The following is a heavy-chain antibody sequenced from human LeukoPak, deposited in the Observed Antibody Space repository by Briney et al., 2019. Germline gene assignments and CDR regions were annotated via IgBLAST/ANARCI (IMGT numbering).Heavy chain of an antibody. J-gene: IGHJ3*02. CDR1: GYTFTGYY. Sequence: ASVKVSCKASGYTFTGYYMHWVRQAPGQGLDWMGRINPNSGGTNYAQKFQGRVTMTRDTSISTAYMELSRLRSDDTAVYYCARLNKLVDAFDIWGQGTMVTVSS. CDR3: ARLNKLVDAFDI. CDR2: INPNSGGT. V-gene: IGHV1-2*06. D-gene: IGHD6-6*01.